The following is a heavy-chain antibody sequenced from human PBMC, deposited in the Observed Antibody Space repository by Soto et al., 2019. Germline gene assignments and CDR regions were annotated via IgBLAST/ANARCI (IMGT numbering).Heavy chain of an antibody. D-gene: IGHD1-26*01. CDR1: GGTFSSYA. V-gene: IGHV1-69*13. CDR3: ATRGATQPYYYYGIDV. CDR2: IIPIFGTA. Sequence: GASVKVSCKASGGTFSSYAISWVRQAPGQGLEWMGGIIPIFGTANYAQKFQGRVTITADESTSTAYMELSSLRSEDTAVYYCATRGATQPYYYYGIDVWAQRTTVTVSS. J-gene: IGHJ6*02.